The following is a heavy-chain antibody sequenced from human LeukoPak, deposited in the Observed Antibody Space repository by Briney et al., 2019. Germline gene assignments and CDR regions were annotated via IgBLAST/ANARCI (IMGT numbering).Heavy chain of an antibody. J-gene: IGHJ4*02. Sequence: PSQTLSLTCTVSGGSISSGSYYWSWIRQPAGKGLEWSGRIYTSGSTNYNPSLKSRVTMSVDTSKNQFSLKLSSVTAADTAVYYCARDRYYYDSSGYYLLDYWGQGTLVTVSS. CDR2: IYTSGST. V-gene: IGHV4-61*02. D-gene: IGHD3-22*01. CDR1: GGSISSGSYY. CDR3: ARDRYYYDSSGYYLLDY.